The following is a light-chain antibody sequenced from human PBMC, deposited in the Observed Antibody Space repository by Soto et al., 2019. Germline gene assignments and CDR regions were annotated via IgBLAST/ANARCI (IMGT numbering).Light chain of an antibody. Sequence: DIQLTQSPSFLSASVGDRVTITCRASQGISSFLAWYQQRPGKAPELLIYGASTLQSGVPSRFSGSGSGTEFTLAISSLQPEDFATYYCQQLSSYPHTFGQGTKRESK. CDR1: QGISSF. CDR2: GAS. CDR3: QQLSSYPHT. V-gene: IGKV1-9*01. J-gene: IGKJ2*01.